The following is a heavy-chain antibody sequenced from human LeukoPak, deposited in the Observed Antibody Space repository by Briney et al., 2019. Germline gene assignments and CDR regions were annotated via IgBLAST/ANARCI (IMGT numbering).Heavy chain of an antibody. D-gene: IGHD3-10*01. Sequence: PGGSLRLSCAASGFTFWNSAMSWLRRAPGKGLEWVSTVSGFGGETFYADSVKGRFSLSRDNFKNTLSLQMNSLRAEDTAIYYCAXGXHYSFFDPWGQGTLVTVSS. CDR1: GFTFWNSA. CDR2: VSGFGGET. J-gene: IGHJ5*02. CDR3: AXGXHYSFFDP. V-gene: IGHV3-23*01.